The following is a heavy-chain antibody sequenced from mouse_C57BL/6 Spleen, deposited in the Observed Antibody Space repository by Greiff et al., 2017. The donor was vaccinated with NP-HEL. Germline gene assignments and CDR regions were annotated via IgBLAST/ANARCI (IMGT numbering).Heavy chain of an antibody. V-gene: IGHV5-6*01. Sequence: EVHLVESGGDLVKPGGSLKLSCAASGFTFSSYGMSWVRQTPDKRLEWVATISSGGSYTYYPDSVKGRFTISRDNAKNTLYLQMSSLKSEDTAMYYCARQTTGLSLFAYWGQGTLVTVSA. CDR2: ISSGGSYT. CDR1: GFTFSSYG. J-gene: IGHJ3*01. D-gene: IGHD1-1*02. CDR3: ARQTTGLSLFAY.